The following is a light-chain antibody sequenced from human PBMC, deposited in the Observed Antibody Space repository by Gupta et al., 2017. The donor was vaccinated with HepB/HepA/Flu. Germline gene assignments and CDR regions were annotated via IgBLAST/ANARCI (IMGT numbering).Light chain of an antibody. CDR1: SSNIGAGYD. CDR2: GNN. Sequence: QSVLTQPPSVSGAPGQRVTISCTGTSSNIGAGYDVHWYQQLPGTAPKLLIYGNNNRPSGVPDRVFGSKSGASASLAITGLQADDEADYYCQSYDSSRSAWVFGGGTKLTVL. J-gene: IGLJ3*02. CDR3: QSYDSSRSAWV. V-gene: IGLV1-40*01.